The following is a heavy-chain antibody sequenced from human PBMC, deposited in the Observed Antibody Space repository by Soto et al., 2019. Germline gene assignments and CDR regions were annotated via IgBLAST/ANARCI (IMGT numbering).Heavy chain of an antibody. Sequence: TQSLTYTVSGGSISSGGYYWSWIRQHPGKGLEWIGYIYYSGSTYYNPSLKSRVTISVDTSKNQFSLKLSSVTAADTAVYYCAFTYLSAFDIWGQGTMVTVSS. CDR2: IYYSGST. J-gene: IGHJ3*02. V-gene: IGHV4-31*03. D-gene: IGHD3-16*01. CDR3: AFTYLSAFDI. CDR1: GGSISSGGYY.